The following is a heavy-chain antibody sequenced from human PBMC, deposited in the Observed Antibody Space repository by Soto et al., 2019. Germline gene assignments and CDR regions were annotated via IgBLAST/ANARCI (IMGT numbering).Heavy chain of an antibody. J-gene: IGHJ5*02. V-gene: IGHV3-30*18. CDR2: ISYDGSNK. CDR1: GFTFRNYG. D-gene: IGHD2-8*01. Sequence: PGGSLRLSCAASGFTFRNYGMHWVRQAPGKGLEWVAVISYDGSNKYYADSVKGRFTISRDNSNNMLYLQMSSLRAEDTAVYYCAKAGGKVSTPFDPWGLGTLVTVSS. CDR3: AKAGGKVSTPFDP.